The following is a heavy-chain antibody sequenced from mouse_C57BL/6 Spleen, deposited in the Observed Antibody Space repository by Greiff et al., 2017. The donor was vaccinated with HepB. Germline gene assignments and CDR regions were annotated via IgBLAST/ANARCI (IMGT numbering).Heavy chain of an antibody. CDR3: ARDVVGTGYFDY. CDR2: ISDGGSYT. V-gene: IGHV5-4*01. D-gene: IGHD1-1*02. CDR1: GFTFSSYA. Sequence: EVKLQESGGGLVKPGGSLKLSCAASGFTFSSYAMSWVRQTPEKRLEWVATISDGGSYTYYPDNVKGRFTISRDNAKNNLYLQMSHLKSEDTAMYYCARDVVGTGYFDYWGQGTTLTVSS. J-gene: IGHJ2*01.